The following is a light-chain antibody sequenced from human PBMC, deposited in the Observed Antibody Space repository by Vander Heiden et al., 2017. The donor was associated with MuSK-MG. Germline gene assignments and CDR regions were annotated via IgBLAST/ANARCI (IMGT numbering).Light chain of an antibody. V-gene: IGKV3-20*01. Sequence: IELTPSPGTLSLSPGESATLSCRASQSVSSRSLAWYQQIPGQAPRLLIYGVSTRATGIPDRFSASGSGTDFSLTVSRLEPEDFAVYYCQQYFTSPSTFGQGTKLEIK. J-gene: IGKJ2*01. CDR2: GVS. CDR1: QSVSSRS. CDR3: QQYFTSPST.